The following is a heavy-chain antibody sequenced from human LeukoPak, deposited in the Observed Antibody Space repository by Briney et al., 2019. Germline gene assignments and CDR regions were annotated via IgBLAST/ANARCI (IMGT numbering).Heavy chain of an antibody. Sequence: SVKVSCKASGGTFSSYAISWVRQAPGQGLEWMGRIIPILGTANYAQKFQGRVTITTDESTSTAYMELSSLRSEDTAVYYCARDSPSRDGYNYVDYWGQGTLVTVSS. CDR3: ARDSPSRDGYNYVDY. CDR1: GGTFSSYA. V-gene: IGHV1-69*11. D-gene: IGHD5-24*01. J-gene: IGHJ4*02. CDR2: IIPILGTA.